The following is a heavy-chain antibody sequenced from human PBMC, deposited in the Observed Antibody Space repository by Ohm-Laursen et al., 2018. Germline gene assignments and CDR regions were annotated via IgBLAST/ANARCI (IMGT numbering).Heavy chain of an antibody. CDR2: IYYRGTT. V-gene: IGHV4-59*01. CDR1: GASISSEY. CDR3: ARIESDSGGYWYFGMDV. D-gene: IGHD3-22*01. Sequence: LSLTCTVSGASISSEYWTWIRQPPGKGLEWIGYIYYRGTTNYNPSLKSRVTISVDTSKNQFSLKLSSVTAADTALYYCARIESDSGGYWYFGMDVWGQGTTVTVSS. J-gene: IGHJ6*02.